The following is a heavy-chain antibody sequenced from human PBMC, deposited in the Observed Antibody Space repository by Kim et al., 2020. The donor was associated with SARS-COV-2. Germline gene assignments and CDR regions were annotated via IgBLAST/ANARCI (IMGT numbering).Heavy chain of an antibody. V-gene: IGHV3-48*04. D-gene: IGHD3-9*01. CDR2: ISSSSSTI. CDR1: GFTFSSYS. J-gene: IGHJ4*02. CDR3: ARDRRMYDIFTGYRGDY. Sequence: GGSLRLSCAASGFTFSSYSMNWVRQAPGKGLEWVSYISSSSSTIYYADSVKGRFTISRDNDKNSLYLKMNSLRAEDTAVYDCARDRRMYDIFTGYRGDYWSQGTLVTVSS.